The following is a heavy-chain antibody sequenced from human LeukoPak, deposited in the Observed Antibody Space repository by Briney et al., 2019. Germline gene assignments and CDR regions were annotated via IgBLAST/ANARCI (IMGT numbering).Heavy chain of an antibody. D-gene: IGHD3-10*01. CDR3: ARGYYGSGSQVYYYYGMDV. J-gene: IGHJ6*02. V-gene: IGHV1-2*02. CDR2: INPNSGGT. CDR1: GYTFTGYY. Sequence: GASVNVSCKASGYTFTGYYMHWVRQAPGQGLEWMGWINPNSGGTNYAQKFQGRVTMTRDTSISTAYMELSRLRSDDTAVYYCARGYYGSGSQVYYYYGMDVWGQGTTVTVSS.